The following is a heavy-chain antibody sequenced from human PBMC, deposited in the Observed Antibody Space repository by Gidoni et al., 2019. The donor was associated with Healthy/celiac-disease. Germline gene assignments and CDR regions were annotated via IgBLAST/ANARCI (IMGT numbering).Heavy chain of an antibody. D-gene: IGHD6-19*01. Sequence: EVQLVESGGGLIQPGGSLRLSCAASGFTVSSNYMSWVRQAPGKGLEWVSVIYSGGSTYYADSVKGRFTISRDNSKNTLYLQMNSLRAEDTAVYYCARANSSGWDGMNWFDPWGQGTLVTVSS. CDR1: GFTVSSNY. V-gene: IGHV3-53*01. CDR3: ARANSSGWDGMNWFDP. J-gene: IGHJ5*02. CDR2: IYSGGST.